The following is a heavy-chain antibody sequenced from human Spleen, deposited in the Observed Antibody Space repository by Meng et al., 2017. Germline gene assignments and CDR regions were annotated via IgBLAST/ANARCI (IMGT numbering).Heavy chain of an antibody. Sequence: GESLKISCKASGYIFTNHWIAWVRQMPGKGLEWMAMIYPDDSDTRYGPSLQGQVSISVDKSIGTAYLQWSSLTVPDTAMYYCARGGQVVASTFASWGQGTLVTVSS. V-gene: IGHV5-51*01. D-gene: IGHD2-15*01. CDR3: ARGGQVVASTFAS. CDR2: IYPDDSDT. CDR1: GYIFTNHW. J-gene: IGHJ4*02.